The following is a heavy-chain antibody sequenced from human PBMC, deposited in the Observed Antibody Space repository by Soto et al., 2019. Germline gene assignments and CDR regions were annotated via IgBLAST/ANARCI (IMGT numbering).Heavy chain of an antibody. CDR3: AGTTSHQWYYMDV. D-gene: IGHD1-7*01. CDR1: GDSVSSNSAA. CDR2: TYYRSRWYN. J-gene: IGHJ6*03. V-gene: IGHV6-1*01. Sequence: QVQLQESGPGLVKPSQTLSLTCAISGDSVSSNSAAWNWIRLSPSRGLEWLARTYYRSRWYNDYAVSLLSRMTVNPDTSKNQFSLPLTSVTPEDTAVYYCAGTTSHQWYYMDVWGKGTTVTVSS.